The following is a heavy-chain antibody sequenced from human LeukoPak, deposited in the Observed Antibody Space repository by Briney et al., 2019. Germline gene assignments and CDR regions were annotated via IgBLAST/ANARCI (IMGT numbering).Heavy chain of an antibody. Sequence: GGSLRLSCAASGFAFSSNAMNWVRQAPGKGLEWVSVIYSDGNTRYADSVKGRFTISRDNSKNTVYLQMDTLRAEDTAMYYCAGDKGDTSTGYFDYWGQGTLVTVSS. D-gene: IGHD5-18*01. CDR2: IYSDGNT. CDR1: GFAFSSNA. CDR3: AGDKGDTSTGYFDY. J-gene: IGHJ4*02. V-gene: IGHV3-66*01.